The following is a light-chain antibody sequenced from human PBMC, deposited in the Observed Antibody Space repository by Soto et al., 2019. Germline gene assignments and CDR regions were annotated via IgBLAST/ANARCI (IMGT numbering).Light chain of an antibody. J-gene: IGKJ1*01. CDR3: QQLSTYPRT. CDR2: AAS. CDR1: QDINSY. Sequence: DIQLTQSPSFLSASVGDRVTITCRASQDINSYLAWYQQKPGKAPKLLIYAASTLQSAVPSRFSGGGSGTEFTLTISSLQPEDSATYYCQQLSTYPRTFGQGTKV. V-gene: IGKV1-9*01.